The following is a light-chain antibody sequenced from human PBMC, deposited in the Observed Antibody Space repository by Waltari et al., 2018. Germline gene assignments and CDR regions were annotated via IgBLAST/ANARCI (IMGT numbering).Light chain of an antibody. CDR2: EVS. CDR3: SSYAGSKNYV. V-gene: IGLV2-8*01. J-gene: IGLJ1*01. CDR1: SSDVGGYNS. Sequence: QSALTQPPSASGSPGQSVTISCTGTSSDVGGYNSVSWYQQHPGKAPKLMIYEVSNRPSGVPDRFSGSKSGNTASLTVAGLQAEDEADYYCSSYAGSKNYVFGTGTKVTVL.